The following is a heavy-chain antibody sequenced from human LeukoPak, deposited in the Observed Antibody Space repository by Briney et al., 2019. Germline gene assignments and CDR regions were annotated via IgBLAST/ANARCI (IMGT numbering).Heavy chain of an antibody. CDR2: MSKSGST. D-gene: IGHD6-13*01. Sequence: SETLSLTCIVSGGSISSYYWSWIRQPPGKGLEWIGYMSKSGSTNYNPSLHSRVTILVDTSKNQFSLKLSSATAADTAVYYCARHKGSSTWYPFDYGGQGTLVTVSS. CDR1: GGSISSYY. J-gene: IGHJ4*02. CDR3: ARHKGSSTWYPFDY. V-gene: IGHV4-59*08.